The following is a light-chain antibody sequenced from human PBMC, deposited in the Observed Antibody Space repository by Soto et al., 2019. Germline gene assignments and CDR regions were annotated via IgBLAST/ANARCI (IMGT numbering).Light chain of an antibody. CDR3: QQYGSSPWT. Sequence: EIVLTQSPATLSLPPGERATLSCRASQSISSYLAWYQQKPGQAPRLLIYDASNRATGIPARFSGSGSGTDFTLTISSLEPEDFAVYYCQQYGSSPWTFGQGTKVEIK. CDR2: DAS. V-gene: IGKV3-11*01. J-gene: IGKJ1*01. CDR1: QSISSY.